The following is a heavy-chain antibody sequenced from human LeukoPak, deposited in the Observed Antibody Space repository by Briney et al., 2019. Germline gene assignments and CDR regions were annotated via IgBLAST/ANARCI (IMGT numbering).Heavy chain of an antibody. J-gene: IGHJ4*02. D-gene: IGHD3-10*01. CDR2: IISSGSTI. Sequence: KAGGSLRLSCAASGFTFSDYYMSWIRQAPGKGLEWVSYIISSGSTIYYADSVNGRFTISRNNSKNTVYLQMSSLSAEDTAVYYCGRGRGGSGSYYFDYWGQGPLVIVSS. CDR1: GFTFSDYY. CDR3: GRGRGGSGSYYFDY. V-gene: IGHV3-11*01.